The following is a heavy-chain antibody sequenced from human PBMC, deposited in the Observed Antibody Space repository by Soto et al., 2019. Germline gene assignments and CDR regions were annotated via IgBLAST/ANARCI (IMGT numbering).Heavy chain of an antibody. D-gene: IGHD3-22*01. V-gene: IGHV3-11*01. Sequence: QVQLVESGGGLVKPGGSLRLSCAASGFTFSDYYMSWIRQAPGKGLEWVSYISSSGSTIYYADAVKGRFTISRDNVKNSLYLQMNGLRAEDTAVYYCAGAVVMINCFEPWGQGTLVTVSS. J-gene: IGHJ5*02. CDR3: AGAVVMINCFEP. CDR1: GFTFSDYY. CDR2: ISSSGSTI.